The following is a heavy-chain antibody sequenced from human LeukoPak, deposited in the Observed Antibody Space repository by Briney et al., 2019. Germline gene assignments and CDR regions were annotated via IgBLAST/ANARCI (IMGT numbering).Heavy chain of an antibody. CDR3: ARVGDYGNYAPLGY. J-gene: IGHJ4*02. V-gene: IGHV3-21*01. D-gene: IGHD4-11*01. CDR2: ITGYSTYI. CDR1: GFTFSDYT. Sequence: PGGSLRLSCAASGFTFSDYTMTWVRQAPGRGLEGLASITGYSTYIYYADSVKGRFTISRDNPKNSVYLEVNSLRADDTALSYCARVGDYGNYAPLGYWGQGILVTVSS.